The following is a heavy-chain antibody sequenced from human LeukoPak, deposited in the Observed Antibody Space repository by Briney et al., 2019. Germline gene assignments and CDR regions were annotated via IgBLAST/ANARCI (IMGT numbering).Heavy chain of an antibody. Sequence: PGGSLRLSCAASGFTFSSYAMSWVRQAPGKGLEWVSAINGIGGSTYYADSVKGRFTISRDNAKNSLYLQMNSLRAEDTAVYYCAELGITMIGGVWGKGTTVTISS. D-gene: IGHD3-10*02. J-gene: IGHJ6*04. V-gene: IGHV3-23*01. CDR2: INGIGGST. CDR3: AELGITMIGGV. CDR1: GFTFSSYA.